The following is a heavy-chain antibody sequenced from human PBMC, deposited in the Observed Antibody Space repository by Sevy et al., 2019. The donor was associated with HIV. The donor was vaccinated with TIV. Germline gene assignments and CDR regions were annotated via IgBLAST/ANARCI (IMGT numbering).Heavy chain of an antibody. CDR3: AGENAWGRGYS. D-gene: IGHD1-26*01. J-gene: IGHJ4*02. V-gene: IGHV4-59*08. CDR2: IYYNANS. CDR1: VGSFTGPT. Sequence: SETLSLTSTLSVGSFTGPTWNWFRQPPGKGLEGMANIYYNANSNYNPSLKSRVTLSLLTSNNQFSLRLSSVTAADTAMYYCAGENAWGRGYSWGQGTLVTVSS.